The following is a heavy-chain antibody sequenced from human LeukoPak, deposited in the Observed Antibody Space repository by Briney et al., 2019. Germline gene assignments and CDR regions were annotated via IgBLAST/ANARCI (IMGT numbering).Heavy chain of an antibody. CDR3: AKDLTLGAVAGIFGKNVFAVGKYDY. V-gene: IGHV3-23*01. Sequence: GGSLRLSCAASGFTFSSNVMSWVRQAPGKGLEWVSGISGSGGSTYYADSVKGRFTISRDNSKNTLYLQMNSLRAEDTAVYYCAKDLTLGAVAGIFGKNVFAVGKYDYWGQGTLVTVSS. CDR1: GFTFSSNV. J-gene: IGHJ4*02. D-gene: IGHD6-13*01. CDR2: ISGSGGST.